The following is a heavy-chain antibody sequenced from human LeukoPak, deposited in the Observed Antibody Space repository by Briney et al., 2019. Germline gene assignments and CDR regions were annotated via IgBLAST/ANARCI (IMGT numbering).Heavy chain of an antibody. CDR1: GGTFSSYA. J-gene: IGHJ4*02. D-gene: IGHD3-22*01. CDR3: ARSGYYYDSSGYRKNSDFDY. V-gene: IGHV1-69*13. Sequence: SVTVSCKASGGTFSSYAISWVRQPPAQGLEWMGGIIPIFGTENYAQKFQGRVTITADESTSTAYMELSSLRSEDTAVYYCARSGYYYDSSGYRKNSDFDYWGQGPLVTVSS. CDR2: IIPIFGTE.